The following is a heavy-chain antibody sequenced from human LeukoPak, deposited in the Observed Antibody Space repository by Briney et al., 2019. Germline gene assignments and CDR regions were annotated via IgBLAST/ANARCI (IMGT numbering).Heavy chain of an antibody. J-gene: IGHJ2*01. CDR1: GGSISSYY. V-gene: IGHV4-59*01. Sequence: SETLSLTCTVSGGSISSYYWSWIRQPPGKGLEWSGSIYYSGSTDYNPSLKSRVIISVDTSKNQFSLSLISVTAADTAVYYCARDGVSALNLYSDLWGRGTLVTVSS. CDR2: IYYSGST. D-gene: IGHD3-3*01. CDR3: ARDGVSALNLYSDL.